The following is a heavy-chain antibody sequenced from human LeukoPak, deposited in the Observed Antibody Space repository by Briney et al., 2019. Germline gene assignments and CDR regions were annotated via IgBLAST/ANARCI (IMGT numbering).Heavy chain of an antibody. CDR1: GYTFTSYG. CDR3: ARSEVDTAMSDFDY. CDR2: ISAYNGNT. V-gene: IGHV1-18*01. D-gene: IGHD5-18*01. Sequence: ASVKVSCKASGYTFTSYGISWVRQAPGQGVEWMGWISAYNGNTNYAQKLQGRVTMTTDTSTSTAYMGLRSLRSDDTAVYYCARSEVDTAMSDFDYWGQGTLVTVSS. J-gene: IGHJ4*02.